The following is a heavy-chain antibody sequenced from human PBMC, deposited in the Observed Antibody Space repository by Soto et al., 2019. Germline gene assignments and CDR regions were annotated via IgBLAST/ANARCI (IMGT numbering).Heavy chain of an antibody. CDR2: ISNDGRND. CDR3: ARSIASLGWYFDL. V-gene: IGHV3-30*04. CDR1: GFTLSSYA. J-gene: IGHJ2*01. Sequence: QVQLVESGGGVVQPGRSLRLSCADSGFTLSSYAMHWVRQSPGNGLEWVAGISNDGRNDYYADSVKDRFTISRDNSKSTLFLQMNSLRVDEDTAIYYCARSIASLGWYFDLWGRGTPVTVSS. D-gene: IGHD2-15*01.